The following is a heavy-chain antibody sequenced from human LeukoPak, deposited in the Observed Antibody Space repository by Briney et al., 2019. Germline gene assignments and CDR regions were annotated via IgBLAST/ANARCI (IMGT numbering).Heavy chain of an antibody. D-gene: IGHD5-18*01. CDR1: GFTFNSYS. Sequence: GGSLRLSCAASGFTFNSYSMNWVLQAPGKGLEWVSSISSSSSSIYYADSVKGRFTISRDNAKNSLYLQMNSLRAEDTAVYYCARASGDIVETATMGSYWGQGTLVTVSS. V-gene: IGHV3-21*01. J-gene: IGHJ4*02. CDR2: ISSSSSSI. CDR3: ARASGDIVETATMGSY.